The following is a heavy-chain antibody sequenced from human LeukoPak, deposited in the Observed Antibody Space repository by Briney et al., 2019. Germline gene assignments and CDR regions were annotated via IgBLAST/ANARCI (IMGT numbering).Heavy chain of an antibody. Sequence: GGSLRLSCAASGFTFSTDSMNWVRQAPGKGLEWISYVSYDSAIKYYADSVRGRFTISRDNAKNSLSLQMNSLRAEDTAVYYCARYVGSSSVDSYYYYMDVWGKGTTITVSS. CDR3: ARYVGSSSVDSYYYYMDV. CDR2: VSYDSAIK. CDR1: GFTFSTDS. J-gene: IGHJ6*03. D-gene: IGHD6-6*01. V-gene: IGHV3-48*01.